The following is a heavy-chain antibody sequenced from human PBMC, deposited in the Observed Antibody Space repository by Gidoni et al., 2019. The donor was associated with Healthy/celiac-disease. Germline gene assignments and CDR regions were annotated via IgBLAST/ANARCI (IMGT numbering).Heavy chain of an antibody. CDR3: ARLMITFGGVISEYYFDY. D-gene: IGHD3-16*02. J-gene: IGHJ4*02. CDR2: IYYSGST. Sequence: QLQLQESGPGLVKPSETLSLTCTVSGGSISSSSSYWGWIRQPPGKGLEWIGSIYYSGSTYYNPSLKSRVTISVDTSKNQFSLKLSSVTAADTAVYYCARLMITFGGVISEYYFDYWGQGTLVTVSS. V-gene: IGHV4-39*01. CDR1: GGSISSSSSY.